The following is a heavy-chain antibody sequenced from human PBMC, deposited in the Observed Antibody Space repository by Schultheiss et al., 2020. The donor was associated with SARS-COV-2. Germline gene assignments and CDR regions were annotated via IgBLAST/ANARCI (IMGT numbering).Heavy chain of an antibody. V-gene: IGHV4-59*08. CDR1: GGSISSYY. J-gene: IGHJ2*01. CDR3: ARAPVSQGYFDL. Sequence: SETLSLTCAVSGGSISSYYWSWIRQPPGKGLEWIGYIYYSGSTNYNPSLKSRVTISVDTSKNQFSLKLSSVTAADTAVYYCARAPVSQGYFDLWGRGTLVTVSS. D-gene: IGHD5/OR15-5a*01. CDR2: IYYSGST.